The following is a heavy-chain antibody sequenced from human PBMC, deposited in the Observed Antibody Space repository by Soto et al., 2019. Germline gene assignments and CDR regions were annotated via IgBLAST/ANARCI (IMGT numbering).Heavy chain of an antibody. J-gene: IGHJ6*02. V-gene: IGHV1-46*01. Sequence: APVKVSCKASGYTFTSYYMHWVRQAPGQGLEWMGIINPSGGSTSYAQKFQGRVTMTRDTSTSTVYMELSSLRSEDTAVYYCARECLSGELFTSGYYYGMDVWGQGTTVTVSS. CDR1: GYTFTSYY. CDR2: INPSGGST. CDR3: ARECLSGELFTSGYYYGMDV. D-gene: IGHD3-10*01.